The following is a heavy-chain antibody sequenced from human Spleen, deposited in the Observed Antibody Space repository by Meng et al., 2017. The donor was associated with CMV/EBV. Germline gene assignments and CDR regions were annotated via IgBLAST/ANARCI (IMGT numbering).Heavy chain of an antibody. J-gene: IGHJ6*02. CDR2: IGTAGDT. V-gene: IGHV3-13*01. CDR1: GFTFSSYD. D-gene: IGHD2-21*01. CDR3: AKGVYCGGDCYYYYYGMDV. Sequence: GESLKISCAASGFTFSSYDMHWVRQATGKGLEWVSAIGTAGDTYYPGSVKGRFTISRENAKNSLYLQMNSLRAEDTAVYYCAKGVYCGGDCYYYYYGMDVWGQGTTVTVSS.